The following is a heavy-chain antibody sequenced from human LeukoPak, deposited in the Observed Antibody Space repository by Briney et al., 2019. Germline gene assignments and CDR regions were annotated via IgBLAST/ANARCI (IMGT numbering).Heavy chain of an antibody. D-gene: IGHD1-14*01. V-gene: IGHV6-1*01. CDR2: AYYRSKWYN. J-gene: IGHJ5*02. CDR3: ARLFLPESEYHNWFDP. CDR1: GDSVSSNSAA. Sequence: SQTLSLTCAISGDSVSSNSAAWNWIRQSPSRGLEWLGRAYYRSKWYNEYAVSVKSRIIINPDTSKNQFSLQLSSVTAADTAVYYCARLFLPESEYHNWFDPWGQGTLVTVSS.